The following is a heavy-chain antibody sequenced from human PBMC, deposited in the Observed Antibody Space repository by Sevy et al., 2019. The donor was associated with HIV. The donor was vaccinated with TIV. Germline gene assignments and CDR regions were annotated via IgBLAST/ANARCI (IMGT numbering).Heavy chain of an antibody. CDR2: IKADGSDK. CDR1: GFTFSANW. CDR3: AHGTFGRFES. D-gene: IGHD3-16*01. J-gene: IGHJ4*02. V-gene: IGHV3-7*01. Sequence: GGSLRLSCAASGFTFSANWMNWVRQAPGKGLEWVANIKADGSDKHYVDSVAGRFTIPRDNAKNLLFLQMNSLRVEDTAVYYCAHGTFGRFESWGQGTLVTVSS.